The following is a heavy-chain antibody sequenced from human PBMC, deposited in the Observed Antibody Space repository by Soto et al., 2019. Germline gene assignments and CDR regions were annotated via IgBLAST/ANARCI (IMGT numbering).Heavy chain of an antibody. CDR2: INSGGTSP. CDR1: GFTFRNYW. CDR3: ARDTPDLCIDD. J-gene: IGHJ1*01. D-gene: IGHD2-21*01. V-gene: IGHV3-74*01. Sequence: EVQLVESGGGLVQPGGTLRLSCAASGFTFRNYWMHWVRQTPDQGLVWVSHINSGGTSPGYADPVKGRFTISRDNARDTLYLYMNSLRADDTAGYYCARDTPDLCIDDWGQGILVIVSS.